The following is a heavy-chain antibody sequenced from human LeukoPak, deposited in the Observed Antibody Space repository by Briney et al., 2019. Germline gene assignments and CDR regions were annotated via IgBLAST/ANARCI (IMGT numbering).Heavy chain of an antibody. CDR2: ISWNSVSI. CDR1: GFTFDDYA. D-gene: IGHD2-21*02. J-gene: IGHJ3*02. V-gene: IGHV3-9*03. CDR3: AKDTGKGDHERFDI. Sequence: GRSLRLSCAASGFTFDDYAMHWVRQAPGKGLEWVSGISWNSVSIGYADSVKGRFTISRDNAKNSLYLQMNSLRAEDMALYYCAKDTGKGDHERFDIWGQGTMVTVSS.